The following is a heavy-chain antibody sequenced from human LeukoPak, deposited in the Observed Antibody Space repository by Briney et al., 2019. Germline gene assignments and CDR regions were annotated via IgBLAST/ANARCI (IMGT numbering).Heavy chain of an antibody. J-gene: IGHJ4*02. D-gene: IGHD3-3*01. CDR3: ARLLVFWSSPDY. CDR2: INHSGST. V-gene: IGHV4-34*01. CDR1: GGSFSGYY. Sequence: PSETLSLTCAVYGGSFSGYYWSWIRQPPGKGLEWIGEINHSGSTNYNPSLKSRVTISVDKSKNQFSLKLSSVTAADTAVYYCARLLVFWSSPDYWGQGTLVTVSS.